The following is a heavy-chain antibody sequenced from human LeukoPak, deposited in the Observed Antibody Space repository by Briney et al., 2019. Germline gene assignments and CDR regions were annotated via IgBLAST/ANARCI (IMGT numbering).Heavy chain of an antibody. CDR2: ISSSGTYI. Sequence: NPGGSLRLSCAASGFTFSSYNMNWVRQAPGKGLEWVSSISSSGTYIYYADSVKGRFTISRDNAKNSLYLQMNSLRAEDTAVYYCARGLLGAEVSWGQGTLVAVSS. V-gene: IGHV3-21*01. J-gene: IGHJ5*02. D-gene: IGHD1-26*01. CDR1: GFTFSSYN. CDR3: ARGLLGAEVS.